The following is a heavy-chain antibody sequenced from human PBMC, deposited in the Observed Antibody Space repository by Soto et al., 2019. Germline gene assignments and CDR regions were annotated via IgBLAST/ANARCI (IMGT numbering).Heavy chain of an antibody. J-gene: IGHJ4*02. V-gene: IGHV3-15*07. Sequence: EVQLVESGGGLVKPGDSLRLSCAVSGLKFSDAWMNWVRRAPGKGLVWVGRIKSKGGGETKDYAAPVKGRFAISRDDSRDTLYLQMNSLKIEDTAVSYCAWDNSGRFRTDHWGQGTLVTVS. D-gene: IGHD4-4*01. CDR1: GLKFSDAW. CDR2: IKSKGGGETK. CDR3: AWDNSGRFRTDH.